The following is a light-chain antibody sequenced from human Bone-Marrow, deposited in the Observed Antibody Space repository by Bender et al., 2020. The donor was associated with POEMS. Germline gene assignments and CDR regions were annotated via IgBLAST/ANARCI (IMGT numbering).Light chain of an antibody. V-gene: IGLV2-11*01. CDR1: SSDVGGYNY. CDR3: CSYAGSYTWV. Sequence: QSALTQPASVSGSPGQSVTISCTGTSSDVGGYNYVSWYQQHPGKAPKLMIYDVSERPSGVPDRFSASKSGNTASLTISGLQAEDEADYYCCSYAGSYTWVFGGGTKLTVL. CDR2: DVS. J-gene: IGLJ3*02.